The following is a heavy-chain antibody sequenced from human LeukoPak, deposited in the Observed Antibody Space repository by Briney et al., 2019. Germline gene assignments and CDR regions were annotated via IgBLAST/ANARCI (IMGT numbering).Heavy chain of an antibody. Sequence: GGSLRLSCAASGFTFSSYAMHWVRQAPGKGLEWVAVIPYDGSNKYYADSVKGRFTISRDNSKNTLYLQMSSLRAEDTAVYYCARDRELLYYYGMDVWGQGTTVTVSS. J-gene: IGHJ6*02. V-gene: IGHV3-30-3*01. CDR3: ARDRELLYYYGMDV. CDR1: GFTFSSYA. D-gene: IGHD1-26*01. CDR2: IPYDGSNK.